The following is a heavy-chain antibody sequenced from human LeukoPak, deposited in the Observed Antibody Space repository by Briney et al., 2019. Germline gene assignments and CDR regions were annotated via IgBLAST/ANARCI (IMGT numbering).Heavy chain of an antibody. Sequence: SETLSLTCTVSGGSISTYYWNWIRQPPGKGLEWIGYVYNSGSTRYNSSLKSRVAISLDTSKNQFSLKLSSVTAADTAVYYCSRGGYGIPFDYWGQGTLVTVSS. CDR2: VYNSGST. CDR3: SRGGYGIPFDY. CDR1: GGSISTYY. J-gene: IGHJ4*02. V-gene: IGHV4-59*01. D-gene: IGHD1-14*01.